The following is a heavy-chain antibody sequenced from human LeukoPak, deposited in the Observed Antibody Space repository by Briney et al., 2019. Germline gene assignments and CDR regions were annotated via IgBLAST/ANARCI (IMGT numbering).Heavy chain of an antibody. CDR2: IYPGDSEI. Sequence: GQSLKISCKGSGYSFTSYWIGWVRQMPGKGLEWMGIIYPGDSEIIYRPSFQGQVTISADKSITTAYLQWSSLKASDSAMYYCARRQPPDYWGQGTLVTVSS. J-gene: IGHJ4*02. V-gene: IGHV5-51*01. CDR1: GYSFTSYW. CDR3: ARRQPPDY.